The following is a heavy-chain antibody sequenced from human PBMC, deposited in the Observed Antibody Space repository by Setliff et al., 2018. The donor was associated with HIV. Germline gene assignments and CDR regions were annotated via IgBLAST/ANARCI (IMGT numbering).Heavy chain of an antibody. J-gene: IGHJ5*02. CDR1: DLTVSNNY. Sequence: LRLSCAASDLTVSNNYMTWVRQAPGRGLEWVSVMNSDGRTFYADSVKGRFTISRDNSINIVYLHMNSLIAEDTAVYYCAKGVKWLAPWGQGTLVTVSS. V-gene: IGHV3-53*01. D-gene: IGHD2-21*01. CDR3: AKGVKWLAP. CDR2: MNSDGRT.